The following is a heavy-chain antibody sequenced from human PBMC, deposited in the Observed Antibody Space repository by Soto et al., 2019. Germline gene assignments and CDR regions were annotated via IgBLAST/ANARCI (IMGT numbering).Heavy chain of an antibody. J-gene: IGHJ6*01. CDR1: GGTFSSYA. D-gene: IGHD6-13*01. CDR2: IIPIFGTA. V-gene: IGHV1-69*12. Sequence: QVQLVQSGAEVKKPGSSVKVSCKASGGTFSSYAISWVRQAPGQGLEWMGGIIPIFGTANYAQKFQCRVTITGNDSTSTAYMELSSLRSEAEAVYYCARDPGRRAAAGTVYYGMDVWGQGTTVTVSS. CDR3: ARDPGRRAAAGTVYYGMDV.